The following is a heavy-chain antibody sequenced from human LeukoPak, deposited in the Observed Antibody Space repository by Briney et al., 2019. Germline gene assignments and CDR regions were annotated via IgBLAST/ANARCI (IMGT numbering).Heavy chain of an antibody. CDR2: IHHSGGT. D-gene: IGHD3-22*01. V-gene: IGHV4-4*02. CDR3: ARMGAYYYDSSGYFYGPFDY. Sequence: SGTLSLTCTVSGASVSRNWWSWARKPPGKGMEWIGEIHHSGGTNYNPSLKGRVTMSLDNSNNHFSLKLSSVTAADTAVYYCARMGAYYYDSSGYFYGPFDYWGQGTLVTVSS. J-gene: IGHJ4*02. CDR1: GASVSRNW.